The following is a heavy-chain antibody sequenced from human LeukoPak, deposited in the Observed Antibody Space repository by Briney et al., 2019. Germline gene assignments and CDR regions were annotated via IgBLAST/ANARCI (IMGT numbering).Heavy chain of an antibody. CDR3: ASSKTVTTYYDAFDI. CDR2: IYSGGST. CDR1: GFTVSSNY. D-gene: IGHD4-17*01. V-gene: IGHV3-53*01. J-gene: IGHJ3*02. Sequence: GGSLRLSCAASGFTVSSNYMSWVRQAPGKGLEWVSVIYSGGSTYYADSVKGRFTISRDNSKNTLYLQMNSLRAEDTAVYYCASSKTVTTYYDAFDIWGQGTMVTVPS.